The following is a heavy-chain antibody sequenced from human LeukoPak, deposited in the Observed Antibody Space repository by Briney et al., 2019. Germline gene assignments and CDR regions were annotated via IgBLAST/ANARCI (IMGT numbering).Heavy chain of an antibody. CDR3: ARVGYCSGGSCYSIFDY. J-gene: IGHJ4*02. CDR1: GGSISCSNW. Sequence: PSETLSLTCAVSGGSISCSNWWSGMRRPPGKGLGWIGEIYHSGSTNYNPSLKRRVTIAADKTKNHISLKLRSVTAADTAVYYCARVGYCSGGSCYSIFDYWGQGTLVTVSS. CDR2: IYHSGST. V-gene: IGHV4-4*02. D-gene: IGHD2-15*01.